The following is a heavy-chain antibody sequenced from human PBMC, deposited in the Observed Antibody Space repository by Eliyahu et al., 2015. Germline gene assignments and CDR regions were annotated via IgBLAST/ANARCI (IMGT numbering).Heavy chain of an antibody. Sequence: QVQLVQSGAEVKKPGASVKVSCKASGYTFTSYGISWVRQAPGQGLEWMGWIRVTMTTDTSTSTAYMELRSLRSDDTAVYYCARDLAGYYYGMDVWGQGTTVTVSS. V-gene: IGHV1-18*01. CDR3: ARDLAGYYYGMDV. J-gene: IGHJ6*02. CDR2: I. CDR1: GYTFTSYG.